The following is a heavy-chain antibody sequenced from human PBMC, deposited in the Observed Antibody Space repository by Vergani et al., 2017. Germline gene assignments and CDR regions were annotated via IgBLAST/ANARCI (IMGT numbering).Heavy chain of an antibody. CDR1: GFTFSSYG. D-gene: IGHD6-19*01. Sequence: QVQLVESGGGVVQPGRSLRLSCAASGFTFSSYGMHWVRQAPGKGLEWVAVISYDGSNKYYADSVKGRFTISRDNSKNTLYLQMNSLRAEDTAVYYCAREIAVAGFDPWGQGTLVTVSS. V-gene: IGHV3-30*03. CDR3: AREIAVAGFDP. J-gene: IGHJ5*02. CDR2: ISYDGSNK.